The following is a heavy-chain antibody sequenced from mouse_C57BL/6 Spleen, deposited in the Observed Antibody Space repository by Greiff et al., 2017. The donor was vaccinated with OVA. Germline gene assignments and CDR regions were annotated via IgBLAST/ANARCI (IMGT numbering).Heavy chain of an antibody. J-gene: IGHJ1*03. Sequence: DVQLVESEGGLVQPGSSMKLSCTASGFTFSDYYMAWVRQVPEKGLEWVANINYDGSSTYYLDSLKSRFIISRDNAKNILYLQMSSLKSEDTATYYCAREDYYGSSYGYFDVWGTGTTVTVSS. CDR1: GFTFSDYY. D-gene: IGHD1-1*01. CDR2: INYDGSST. CDR3: AREDYYGSSYGYFDV. V-gene: IGHV5-16*01.